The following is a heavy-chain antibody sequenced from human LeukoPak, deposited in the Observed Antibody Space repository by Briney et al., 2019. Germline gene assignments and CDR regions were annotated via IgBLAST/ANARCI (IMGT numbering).Heavy chain of an antibody. J-gene: IGHJ4*02. D-gene: IGHD3-22*01. Sequence: PSETLSLTCTVSGGSISSYYWSWIRQPPGKGLGWIGYIYYSGSTNYNPSLKSRVTISVDTSKNQFSLKLSSVTAADTAVYYCAKTVSSGLFDYWGQGTLVTVSS. V-gene: IGHV4-59*08. CDR3: AKTVSSGLFDY. CDR2: IYYSGST. CDR1: GGSISSYY.